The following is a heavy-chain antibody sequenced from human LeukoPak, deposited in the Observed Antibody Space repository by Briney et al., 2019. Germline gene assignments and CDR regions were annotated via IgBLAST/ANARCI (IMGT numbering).Heavy chain of an antibody. D-gene: IGHD5-24*01. J-gene: IGHJ4*02. V-gene: IGHV4-30-4*08. CDR3: ARVTRRDGSLYFDY. CDR1: GGSISSGDYY. Sequence: SQTLSLTCTVSGGSISSGDYYWSWIRQPPGKGLEWIGYIYYSGSTYYNPSLKSRVTISVDTSKNQFSLKLSSVTAADTAVNYRARVTRRDGSLYFDYWGQGTLVTVSS. CDR2: IYYSGST.